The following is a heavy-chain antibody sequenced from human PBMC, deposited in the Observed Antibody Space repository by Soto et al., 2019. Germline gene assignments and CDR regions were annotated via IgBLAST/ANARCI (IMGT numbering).Heavy chain of an antibody. CDR2: INHSGST. V-gene: IGHV4-34*01. CDR3: ARGYSSRWYKWFDY. CDR1: GGSFSGYY. J-gene: IGHJ4*02. Sequence: QVQLQQWGAGLLKPSETLSLTCAVYGGSFSGYYWSWIRQPPGKGLEWIGEINHSGSTNYNPSLKSRVTISVDTSKNQFSLKLSSVTAADTAVYYCARGYSSRWYKWFDYWGQGTLVTVSS. D-gene: IGHD6-13*01.